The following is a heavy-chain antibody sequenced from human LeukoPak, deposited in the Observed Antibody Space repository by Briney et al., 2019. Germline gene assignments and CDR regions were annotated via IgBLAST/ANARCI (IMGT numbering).Heavy chain of an antibody. CDR2: INHSGST. J-gene: IGHJ4*02. Sequence: PSETLSLTCAVYGGSFSGYYWSWIRQPPGKGQEWIGEINHSGSTNYNPSLKSRVTISVDTSKNHFSLKLSSVTAADTAVYYCARGFGGFTHRDEIVVVPALDYWGQGTLVTVSS. D-gene: IGHD2-2*01. CDR3: ARGFGGFTHRDEIVVVPALDY. V-gene: IGHV4-34*01. CDR1: GGSFSGYY.